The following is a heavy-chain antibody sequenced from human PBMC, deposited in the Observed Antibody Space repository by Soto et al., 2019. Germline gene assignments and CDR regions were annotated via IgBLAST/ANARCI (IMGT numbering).Heavy chain of an antibody. Sequence: QVQLVQSGAEVKKPGSSVKVSCKASGGTFSSYAISWVRQAPGQGLEWMGGIIPIFDTADYAPKFQGRVRITADESTNTAYREVRSLRAGDTAVYYCAGHSSGVRGYYSGMDVWGQGTTVTVSS. V-gene: IGHV1-69*12. J-gene: IGHJ6*02. CDR3: AGHSSGVRGYYSGMDV. D-gene: IGHD3-22*01. CDR2: IIPIFDTA. CDR1: GGTFSSYA.